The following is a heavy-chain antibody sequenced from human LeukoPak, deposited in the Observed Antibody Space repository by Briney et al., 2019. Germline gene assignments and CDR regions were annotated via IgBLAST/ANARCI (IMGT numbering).Heavy chain of an antibody. D-gene: IGHD3-10*01. CDR3: ARETGELLPLHSYYYMDV. Sequence: GGSLRLSCAASGFTFSSYWMSWVRQAPGKGLEWVANIKQGGSEKYYVDSVKGRFTISRDNANNSLYLQMNSLRAEDTAVYSCARETGELLPLHSYYYMDVWGKGTTVTVSS. CDR1: GFTFSSYW. J-gene: IGHJ6*03. V-gene: IGHV3-7*01. CDR2: IKQGGSEK.